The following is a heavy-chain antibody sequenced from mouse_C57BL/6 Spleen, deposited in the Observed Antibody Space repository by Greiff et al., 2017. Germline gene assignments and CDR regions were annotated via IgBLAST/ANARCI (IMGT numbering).Heavy chain of an antibody. CDR3: ASSNYYGSSYWYFDV. CDR1: GYTFTDYY. J-gene: IGHJ1*03. Sequence: VQLQQSGPELVKPGASVKISCKASGYTFTDYYINWVKQRPGSGLERIGWTYPGSGNTKSNEKFKGKATLTVDTSSSTAYMQLSSLTSEDSAVYFCASSNYYGSSYWYFDVWGTETTVTVSS. V-gene: IGHV1-84*01. CDR2: TYPGSGNT. D-gene: IGHD1-1*01.